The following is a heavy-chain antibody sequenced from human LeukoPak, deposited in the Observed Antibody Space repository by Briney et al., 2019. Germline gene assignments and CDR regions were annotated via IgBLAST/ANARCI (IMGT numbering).Heavy chain of an antibody. CDR2: ISSSGGST. J-gene: IGHJ4*02. V-gene: IGHV3-23*01. CDR1: GFTFSSYA. D-gene: IGHD4-11*01. Sequence: GGSLRLSCAASGFTFSSYAMSWVRQAPGKGMEWVSAISSSGGSTYYPGSVKGRFTISRDSSMHTLYLQMNSLRAEGTAVYYCARSNYGLDYLDYWGQGTLVTVSA. CDR3: ARSNYGLDYLDY.